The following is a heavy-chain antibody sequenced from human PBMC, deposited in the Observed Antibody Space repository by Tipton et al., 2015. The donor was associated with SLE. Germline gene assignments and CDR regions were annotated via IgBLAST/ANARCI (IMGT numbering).Heavy chain of an antibody. CDR3: ASEINSGCYYNTGG. D-gene: IGHD3-10*01. V-gene: IGHV4-59*01. CDR2: IYYSGST. Sequence: TLSLTCTVYGGSISSYYWSWIRQPPGKGLEWIGYIYYSGSTNYNPSLKSRVTISVDTSKNQFSLKLSSVTAADTAVYYCASEINSGCYYNTGGWGNGTTVTVS. CDR1: GGSISSYY. J-gene: IGHJ6*03.